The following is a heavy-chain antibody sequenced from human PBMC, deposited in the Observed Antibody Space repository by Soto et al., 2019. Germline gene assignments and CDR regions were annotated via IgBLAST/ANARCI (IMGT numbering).Heavy chain of an antibody. CDR3: ARDLTYSSSWSEYNWFDP. J-gene: IGHJ5*02. V-gene: IGHV1-69*13. Sequence: SVNVSCKASGGTFSIYAISWVRQAPGQGLEWMGGIIPIFGTANYAQKFQGRVTITADESTSTAYMELSSLRSEDTAVYYCARDLTYSSSWSEYNWFDPWGQGTHVTVS. CDR2: IIPIFGTA. CDR1: GGTFSIYA. D-gene: IGHD6-13*01.